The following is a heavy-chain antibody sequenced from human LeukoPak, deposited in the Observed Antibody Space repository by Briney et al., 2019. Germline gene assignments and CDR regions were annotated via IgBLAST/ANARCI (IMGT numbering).Heavy chain of an antibody. CDR1: GFPYINAC. CDR3: TTDGVGVEGATYDN. D-gene: IGHD1-26*01. V-gene: IGHV3-15*01. J-gene: IGHJ4*02. Sequence: PGGSLRLPCAVSGFPYINACMAWARQAPGKGLEWVGRIKAKAHGGTIEYAAPVKGRFTISRDDSKNTLYLQMNSLKTEDTAVYYCTTDGVGVEGATYDNWGQGTLVSVSS. CDR2: IKAKAHGGTI.